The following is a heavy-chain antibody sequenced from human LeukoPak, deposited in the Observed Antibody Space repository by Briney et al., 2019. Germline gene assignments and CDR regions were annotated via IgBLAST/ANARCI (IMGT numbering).Heavy chain of an antibody. CDR3: ARASDSGWSDYYYYYYMGV. V-gene: IGHV4-59*01. CDR2: IYYSGST. J-gene: IGHJ6*03. D-gene: IGHD6-19*01. Sequence: SETLSLTCTVSGGSISSYYWSWIRQPPGKGLEWIGYIYYSGSTNYNPSLKSRVTISVDTSKNQFSLKLSSVTAADTAVYYCARASDSGWSDYYYYYYMGVWGKGTTVTVSS. CDR1: GGSISSYY.